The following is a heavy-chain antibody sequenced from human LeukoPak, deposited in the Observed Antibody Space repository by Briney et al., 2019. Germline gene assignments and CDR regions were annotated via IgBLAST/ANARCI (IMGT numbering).Heavy chain of an antibody. D-gene: IGHD2-8*01. V-gene: IGHV3-66*01. CDR3: ARDEGNNELIYFDY. Sequence: GSLRFSCAASGFTVSSNYMSWVRQAPGKGLEWVSVIYSGGSTYYADSVKGRFTISRDNSKNTLYLQMNSLRAEDTAVYYCARDEGNNELIYFDYWGQGTLVTVSS. CDR1: GFTVSSNY. J-gene: IGHJ4*02. CDR2: IYSGGST.